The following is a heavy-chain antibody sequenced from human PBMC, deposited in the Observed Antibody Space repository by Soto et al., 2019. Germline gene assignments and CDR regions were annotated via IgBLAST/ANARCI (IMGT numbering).Heavy chain of an antibody. V-gene: IGHV3-30*18. CDR1: GFTLSTFG. CDR2: VSYDESHV. D-gene: IGHD6-6*01. CDR3: AKDMFPQTVPISSSPWGDS. J-gene: IGHJ5*01. Sequence: QVQLVESGGGVVQPGRSLRLSCAASGFTLSTFGIHWVRQAPGKGLEWVALVSYDESHVYYADSVKGRFTISRDISKNTVYLQMDSLRSEDTAIYYCAKDMFPQTVPISSSPWGDSWGQGTLVTVSS.